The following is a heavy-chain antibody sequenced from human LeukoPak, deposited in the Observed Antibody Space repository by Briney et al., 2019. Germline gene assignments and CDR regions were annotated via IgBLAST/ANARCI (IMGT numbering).Heavy chain of an antibody. CDR3: AKRYGDSTGWFFDF. CDR2: ISGSGGST. D-gene: IGHD6-13*01. J-gene: IGHJ4*02. V-gene: IGHV3-23*01. Sequence: GGTLRLSCAASGFTFSSYAMSWVRQAPGKGLEWVSAISGSGGSTYYADSVKGRFTVSRDNSKNTLFLQMNSLRAEDTAVFYCAKRYGDSTGWFFDFWGQGSLVTVSS. CDR1: GFTFSSYA.